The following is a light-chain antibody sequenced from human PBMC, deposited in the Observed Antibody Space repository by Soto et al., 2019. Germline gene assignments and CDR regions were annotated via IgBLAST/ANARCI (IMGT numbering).Light chain of an antibody. J-gene: IGKJ4*01. CDR2: AVS. V-gene: IGKV3-20*01. Sequence: EIVLTQSPGTLSLSPGQRATISCRASRTVDSTYLAWYQQKPGQAPRLLIYAVSARATGIPDRFSGSGSGTDFTLTISRLEPGDFAVYYCQQYGSSRLTFGGGTKVDIK. CDR3: QQYGSSRLT. CDR1: RTVDSTY.